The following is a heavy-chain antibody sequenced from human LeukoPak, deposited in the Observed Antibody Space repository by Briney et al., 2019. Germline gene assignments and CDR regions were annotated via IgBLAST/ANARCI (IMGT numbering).Heavy chain of an antibody. D-gene: IGHD6-6*01. V-gene: IGHV4-39*07. Sequence: GSLRLSCAASGFPFSSHGMSWIRQPPGKGLEWIGSIYYSGSTYYNPSLKSRVTISVDTSKNQFSLKLSSVTAADTAVYYCARDLAASYYYMDVWGKGTTVTVSS. CDR2: IYYSGST. CDR3: ARDLAASYYYMDV. J-gene: IGHJ6*03. CDR1: GFPFSSHG.